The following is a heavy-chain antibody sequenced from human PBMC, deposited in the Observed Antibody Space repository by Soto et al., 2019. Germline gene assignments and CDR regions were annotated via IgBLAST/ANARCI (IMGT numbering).Heavy chain of an antibody. CDR3: ATDLVVTMVRGVTRSPTPVYGMDV. Sequence: GASVKVSCKVSGYTLTELSMHWVRQAPGKGLEWMGGFDPEDGETIYAQKFQGRVTMTEDTSTDTAYMELSSLRSEDTAVYYCATDLVVTMVRGVTRSPTPVYGMDVWGQGTTVTVSS. J-gene: IGHJ6*02. D-gene: IGHD3-10*01. V-gene: IGHV1-24*01. CDR1: GYTLTELS. CDR2: FDPEDGET.